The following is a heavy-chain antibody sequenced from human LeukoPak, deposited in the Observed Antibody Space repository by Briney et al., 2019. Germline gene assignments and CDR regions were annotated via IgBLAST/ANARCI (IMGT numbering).Heavy chain of an antibody. CDR3: ARHQSYYYYMDV. CDR1: GGSISSSSYY. V-gene: IGHV4-39*01. CDR2: IYYSGST. Sequence: SETLSLTCTVSGGSISSSSYYWGWIRQPPGKGLEWIGSIYYSGSTYYNPSLKSRVTISVDTSKNQFSLKLSTVTAADTAVYYCARHQSYYYYMDVWGKGTTVTVSS. J-gene: IGHJ6*03.